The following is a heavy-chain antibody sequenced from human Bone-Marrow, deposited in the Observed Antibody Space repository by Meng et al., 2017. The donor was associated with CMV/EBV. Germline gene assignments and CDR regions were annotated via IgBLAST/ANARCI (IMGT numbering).Heavy chain of an antibody. CDR1: GFTFSSYE. D-gene: IGHD3-3*01. CDR2: ISSSGSTI. V-gene: IGHV3-48*03. Sequence: GGSLRLSCAASGFTFSSYEMNWVRQAPGKGLKWVSYISSSGSTIYNADSVKRRFPISRDNAKNSLYLQMNSLRAEDTAVYYCARESLGVWSGVYYYYRMDVWGQGTTVTVYS. CDR3: ARESLGVWSGVYYYYRMDV. J-gene: IGHJ6*01.